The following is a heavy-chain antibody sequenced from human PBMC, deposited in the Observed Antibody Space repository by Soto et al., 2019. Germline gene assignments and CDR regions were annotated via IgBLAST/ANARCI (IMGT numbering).Heavy chain of an antibody. J-gene: IGHJ4*02. D-gene: IGHD6-13*01. Sequence: GGSLRLSCAASGFTFSSYAMSWVRQAPGKGLEWVSAISGSGGSTYHADSVKGRFTISRDNSKNTLYLQMNSLRAEDTAVYYCAKDTGEQQLAIYYFDYWGQGTLVTVSS. CDR2: ISGSGGST. CDR1: GFTFSSYA. V-gene: IGHV3-23*01. CDR3: AKDTGEQQLAIYYFDY.